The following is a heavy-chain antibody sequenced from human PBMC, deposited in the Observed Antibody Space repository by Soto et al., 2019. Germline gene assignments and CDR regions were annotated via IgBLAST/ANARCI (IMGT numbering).Heavy chain of an antibody. CDR2: ISAYNGNT. V-gene: IGHV1-18*01. CDR3: ASGPLPYCSSTSCYYYYGMDV. J-gene: IGHJ6*02. D-gene: IGHD2-2*01. CDR1: GYTFTSYG. Sequence: QVQLVQSGAEVKKPGASVKVSCKASGYTFTSYGISWVRQAPGQGLEWMGWISAYNGNTNYAQKLQGRVTMTTDTSTSTAYMELRSLRSDDTAVYYCASGPLPYCSSTSCYYYYGMDVWGQGSTVTVSS.